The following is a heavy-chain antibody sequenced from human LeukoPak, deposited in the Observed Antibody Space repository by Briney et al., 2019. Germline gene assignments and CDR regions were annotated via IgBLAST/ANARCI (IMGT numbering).Heavy chain of an antibody. CDR2: INPNSGGT. Sequence: ASVKVSCKASGYTFTGYYMHWVRQAPGQGLEWMGWINPNSGGTNYAQKFQGRVTMTRDTSISTAYMELRSLRSDDTAVYYCARVLFGYDGTGIDYWGQGTLVTVSS. CDR1: GYTFTGYY. J-gene: IGHJ4*02. V-gene: IGHV1-2*02. D-gene: IGHD3-10*02. CDR3: ARVLFGYDGTGIDY.